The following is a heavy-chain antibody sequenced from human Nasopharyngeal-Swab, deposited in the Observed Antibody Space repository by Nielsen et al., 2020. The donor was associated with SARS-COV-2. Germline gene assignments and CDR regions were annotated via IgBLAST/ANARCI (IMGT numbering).Heavy chain of an antibody. CDR3: TRCGGGCYSGRDY. Sequence: GGSLRLSCAASGFTFSDSAIHWVRQSPGEGLEWVARIRSKGHNNATAYSESVKGRFIIFRDAPTNTAYLQMNSLKTEDTAMYYCTRCGGGCYSGRDYWGQGTLVTVSS. D-gene: IGHD2-15*01. J-gene: IGHJ4*02. V-gene: IGHV3-73*01. CDR1: GFTFSDSA. CDR2: IRSKGHNNAT.